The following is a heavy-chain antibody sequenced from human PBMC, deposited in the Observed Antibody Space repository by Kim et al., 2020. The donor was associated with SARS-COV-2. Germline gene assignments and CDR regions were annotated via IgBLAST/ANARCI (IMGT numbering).Heavy chain of an antibody. V-gene: IGHV3-7*03. J-gene: IGHJ6*02. Sequence: GGSLRLSCAASGFTFSSYWMTWVRQAPGRGLEWVANIKYHGNEKYYVDSVKGRFTISRDDAENSLYLQMNSLRPEDTAIYYCARINAMDVWGQGTTVSVSS. CDR1: GFTFSSYW. CDR2: IKYHGNEK. CDR3: ARINAMDV.